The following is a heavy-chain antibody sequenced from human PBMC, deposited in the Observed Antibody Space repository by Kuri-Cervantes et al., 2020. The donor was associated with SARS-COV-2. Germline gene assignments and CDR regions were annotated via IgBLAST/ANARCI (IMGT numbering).Heavy chain of an antibody. CDR3: ARDSHSSSWPRGPYYYYYMDV. CDR1: GGSFSGYY. CDR2: INHSGST. Sequence: SETLSLTCAVYGGSFSGYYWSWIRQPPGKGLEWIGEINHSGSTNYNPSLKSRVTISVDTSKNQFSLKLGSVTAADTAVYYCARDSHSSSWPRGPYYYYYMDVWGKGTTVTVSS. V-gene: IGHV4-34*01. J-gene: IGHJ6*03. D-gene: IGHD6-13*01.